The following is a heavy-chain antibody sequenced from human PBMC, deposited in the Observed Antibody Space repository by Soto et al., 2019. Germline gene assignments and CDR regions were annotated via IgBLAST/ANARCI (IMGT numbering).Heavy chain of an antibody. CDR2: ISSSSSTI. CDR3: ARCFAYDSSGYYYYYGMDV. J-gene: IGHJ6*02. Sequence: GSLRLSCAASGFTFSSYSMNWVRQAPGKGLEWVSYISSSSSTIYYADSVKGRFTISRDNAKNSLYLQMNSLRDEDTAVYYCARCFAYDSSGYYYYYGMDVWGQGTTVTVSS. CDR1: GFTFSSYS. V-gene: IGHV3-48*02. D-gene: IGHD3-22*01.